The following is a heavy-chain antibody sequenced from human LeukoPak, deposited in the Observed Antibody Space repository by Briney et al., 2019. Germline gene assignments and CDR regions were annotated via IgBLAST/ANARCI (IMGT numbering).Heavy chain of an antibody. CDR2: ISSNGGST. V-gene: IGHV3-64D*06. D-gene: IGHD3-10*01. Sequence: GGSLRLSCSASGFTFSSYAMHWVRQAPGKGLEYVSAISSNGGSTYYADSVKGRFTISGDNSKNTLYPQMSSLRAEDTAVYYCVKDPTYYYGSGSSYFDYWGQGTLVTVSS. J-gene: IGHJ4*02. CDR3: VKDPTYYYGSGSSYFDY. CDR1: GFTFSSYA.